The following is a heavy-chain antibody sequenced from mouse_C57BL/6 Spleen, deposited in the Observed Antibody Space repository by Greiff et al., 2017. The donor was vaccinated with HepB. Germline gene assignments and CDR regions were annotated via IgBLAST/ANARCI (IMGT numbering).Heavy chain of an antibody. CDR2: INPSTGGT. J-gene: IGHJ4*01. V-gene: IGHV1-42*01. CDR1: GYSFTGYY. CDR3: ARGVHYAMDY. Sequence: EVQLQQSGPELVKPGASVKISCKASGYSFTGYYMNWVKQSPEKSLEWIGEINPSTGGTTYNQKFKAKATLTVDKSSSTAYMQLKSLTSEDSAVYYCARGVHYAMDYWGQGTSVTVSS.